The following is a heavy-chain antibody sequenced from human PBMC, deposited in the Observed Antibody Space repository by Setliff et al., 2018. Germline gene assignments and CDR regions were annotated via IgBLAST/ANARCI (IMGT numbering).Heavy chain of an antibody. V-gene: IGHV3-66*01. D-gene: IGHD7-27*01. Sequence: GGSLRLSCAASGFTVSSNYMSWVRQAPGKGLEWVSVIYSCGSTYYADSVKGRFTISRDNSKNTLYLQMNSLRAEDTAVYYCVRDLHWGFDYWGLGTLVTVSS. CDR1: GFTVSSNY. CDR3: VRDLHWGFDY. J-gene: IGHJ4*02. CDR2: IYSCGST.